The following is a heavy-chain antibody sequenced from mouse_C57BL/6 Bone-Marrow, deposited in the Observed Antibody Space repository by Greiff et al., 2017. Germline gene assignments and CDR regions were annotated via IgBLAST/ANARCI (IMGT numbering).Heavy chain of an antibody. D-gene: IGHD2-3*01. Sequence: QVQLQQPGAELVKPGASVKLSCKASGYTFTSYWMPWVKQRPGQGLEWIGEIDPSDSYTNYNQKFKGKATLTVDTSSSTAYMQLSSLTSEDSAVYYCARDGYYFYYAMDYWGQGTSVTVSS. CDR1: GYTFTSYW. V-gene: IGHV1-50*01. CDR2: IDPSDSYT. CDR3: ARDGYYFYYAMDY. J-gene: IGHJ4*01.